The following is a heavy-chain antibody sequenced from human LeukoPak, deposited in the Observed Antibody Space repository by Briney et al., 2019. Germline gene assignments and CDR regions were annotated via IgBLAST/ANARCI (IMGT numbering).Heavy chain of an antibody. Sequence: SETLSLTCTVSGGSINSSSYYWGWIRQPPGKGLEWIGSIYYSGSTYYNPSLKSRVTISVDTSKNQFSLTLSSVTAADTVVYYCARRMTTVVTLISWYFDLWGRGTLVTVSS. V-gene: IGHV4-39*01. J-gene: IGHJ2*01. CDR2: IYYSGST. D-gene: IGHD4-23*01. CDR3: ARRMTTVVTLISWYFDL. CDR1: GGSINSSSYY.